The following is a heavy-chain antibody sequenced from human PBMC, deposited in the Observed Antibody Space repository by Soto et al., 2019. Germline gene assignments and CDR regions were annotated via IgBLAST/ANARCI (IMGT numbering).Heavy chain of an antibody. D-gene: IGHD2-21*01. J-gene: IGHJ4*02. V-gene: IGHV5-51*01. CDR3: ERRPQKAYEPIDY. CDR2: IYPGDFDT. CDR1: GYKFSAYW. Sequence: GESLKISCMTSGYKFSAYWIAWVRQRPGKGLEWMGIIYPGDFDTRYSPSFEGQVTISVDRSTNTAHLQWSSLKASDTAIYYCERRPQKAYEPIDYWGQGTLVTVSS.